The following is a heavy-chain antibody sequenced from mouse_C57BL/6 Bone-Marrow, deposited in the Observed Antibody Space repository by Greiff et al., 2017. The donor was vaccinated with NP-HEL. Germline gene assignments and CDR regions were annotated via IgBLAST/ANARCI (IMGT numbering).Heavy chain of an antibody. V-gene: IGHV3-8*01. CDR2: ISYSGST. CDR1: GYSITSDY. D-gene: IGHD1-1*01. Sequence: EVQLVESGPGLAKPSQTLSLTCSVTGYSITSDYWNWIRKFPGNKLEYMGYISYSGSTYYNPSLKSRISITRATSKNQYYLQLDSGTTEDTATYYCARGPNSSTTGVAGDWEFDGWGTGTTVTVSS. J-gene: IGHJ1*03. CDR3: ARGPNSSTTGVAGDWEFDG.